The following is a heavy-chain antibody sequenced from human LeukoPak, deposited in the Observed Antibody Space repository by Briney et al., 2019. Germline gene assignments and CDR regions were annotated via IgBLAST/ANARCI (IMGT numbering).Heavy chain of an antibody. CDR1: GIAFKSYG. CDR2: IWHDGSKK. J-gene: IGHJ5*02. D-gene: IGHD6-19*01. Sequence: GGSLRLSCAASGIAFKSYGMHWVRQAPGKGLEWVAVIWHDGSKKYYADSVRGRFTVSRDDSKNSLYLQMDSLRVEDTAIYYCAGSLAEGWYDPWGQGTLVIVSS. V-gene: IGHV3-33*03. CDR3: AGSLAEGWYDP.